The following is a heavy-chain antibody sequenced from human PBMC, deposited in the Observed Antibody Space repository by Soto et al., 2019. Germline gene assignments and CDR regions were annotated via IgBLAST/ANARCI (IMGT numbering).Heavy chain of an antibody. CDR2: INGSGGST. CDR1: GFTFSSYA. CDR3: AKSQDYGDFRGMDV. D-gene: IGHD4-17*01. V-gene: IGHV3-23*01. Sequence: EVQLLESGGGLVQPGGSLRLSCAASGFTFSSYAMSWVRQAPGKGLEWVSAINGSGGSTYYADSVKGRFTISRDNSKNTLYLQMNSLRAEDTAVYYCAKSQDYGDFRGMDVWGQGTTVTVSS. J-gene: IGHJ6*02.